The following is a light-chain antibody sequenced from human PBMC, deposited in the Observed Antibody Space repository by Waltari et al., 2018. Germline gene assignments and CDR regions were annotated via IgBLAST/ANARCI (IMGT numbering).Light chain of an antibody. CDR1: QGINSY. Sequence: DIQMTQSPSSLSASVGDTVTITCRASQGINSYLNWFQQKPGKAPKLLIHTASTLESGVPSRFSGSGSGTEFSLTISSLQPEDFAAYYFLQHNSFPFTFGGGTKVEIK. V-gene: IGKV1-17*01. CDR3: LQHNSFPFT. J-gene: IGKJ4*01. CDR2: TAS.